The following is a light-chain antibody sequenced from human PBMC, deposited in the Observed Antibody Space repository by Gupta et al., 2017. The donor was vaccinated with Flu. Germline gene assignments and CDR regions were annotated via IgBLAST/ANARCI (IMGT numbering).Light chain of an antibody. V-gene: IGKV1-9*01. CDR2: GSS. J-gene: IGKJ5*01. Sequence: DIQSTQSPSFLSTSVGDRVTITCRASQVIGSYLAWYQQKPGKAPKLLIYGSSTLQSGVPSRFRGSGSGTEFTLTISSRQPEDFATYYCQQLNNYPPLTFGQGTRLEIK. CDR1: QVIGSY. CDR3: QQLNNYPPLT.